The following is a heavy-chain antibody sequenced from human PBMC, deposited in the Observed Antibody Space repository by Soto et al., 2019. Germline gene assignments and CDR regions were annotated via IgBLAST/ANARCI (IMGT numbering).Heavy chain of an antibody. V-gene: IGHV1-69*01. D-gene: IGHD3-22*01. CDR3: ARDWDYYDSSGPYPNWFDP. J-gene: IGHJ5*02. CDR1: GGTFSSYA. CDR2: IIPIFGTA. Sequence: VPCKASGGTFSSYAISWVRQAPGQGLEWMGGIIPIFGTANYAQKFQGRVTITADESTSTAYMELSSLRSEDTAVYYCARDWDYYDSSGPYPNWFDPWGQGTLVTVSS.